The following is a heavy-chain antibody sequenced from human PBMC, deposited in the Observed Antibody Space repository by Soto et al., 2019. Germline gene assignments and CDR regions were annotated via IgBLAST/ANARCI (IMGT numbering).Heavy chain of an antibody. J-gene: IGHJ5*02. CDR2: IYYSGST. D-gene: IGHD3-3*01. Sequence: SDTLSLTGTVSGGSISSSSYYGGWIRQPPGKGLEWIGSIYYSGSTYYNPSLKSRVTISVDTSKNQFSLKLSSVTAADTAVYYCARHAPDFWSGYPNWFDPWGQGTLVTVSS. CDR3: ARHAPDFWSGYPNWFDP. CDR1: GGSISSSSYY. V-gene: IGHV4-39*01.